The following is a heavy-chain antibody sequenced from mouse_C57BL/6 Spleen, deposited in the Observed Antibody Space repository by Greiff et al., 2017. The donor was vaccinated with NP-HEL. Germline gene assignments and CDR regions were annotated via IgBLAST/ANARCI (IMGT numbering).Heavy chain of an antibody. D-gene: IGHD1-1*01. J-gene: IGHJ4*01. Sequence: EVKLMESGGDLVKPGGSLKLSCAASGFTFSSYGMSWVRQTPDKRLEWVATISSGGSYPYYPDSVKGRFTISRDNAKNTLYLQMSSLKSEDTAMYYCARQGRVVATEYAMDYWGQGTSVTVSS. CDR2: ISSGGSYP. CDR1: GFTFSSYG. CDR3: ARQGRVVATEYAMDY. V-gene: IGHV5-6*01.